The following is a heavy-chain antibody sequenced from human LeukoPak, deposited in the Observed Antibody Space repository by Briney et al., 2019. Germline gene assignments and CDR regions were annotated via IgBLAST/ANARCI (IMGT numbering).Heavy chain of an antibody. CDR1: GGSISSSSYY. CDR2: IYYSGST. CDR3: ARGLAAAGIIRY. D-gene: IGHD6-13*01. J-gene: IGHJ4*02. Sequence: SETLSLTCTVSGGSISSSSYYWGWIRQPPGKGLEWIGSIYYSGSTYYNPSLKSRVTISVDTSKNQFSLKLSSVTAADTAVYYCARGLAAAGIIRYWGRGTLVTVSS. V-gene: IGHV4-39*07.